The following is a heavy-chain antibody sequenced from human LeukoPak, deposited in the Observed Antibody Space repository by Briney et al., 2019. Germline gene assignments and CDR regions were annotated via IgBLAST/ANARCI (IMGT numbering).Heavy chain of an antibody. D-gene: IGHD2-2*01. CDR3: ARVGYCSSTSCPSWGMDV. J-gene: IGHJ6*02. CDR2: IYYSGST. V-gene: IGHV4-59*01. CDR1: GGSISSYY. Sequence: SETLSLTCTVSGGSISSYYWSWIRQPPGKGLEWIGYIYYSGSTNYNPSLKSRVTISVDTSKNQFSLKLSSVTAADTAVYYCARVGYCSSTSCPSWGMDVWGQGTTVTVSS.